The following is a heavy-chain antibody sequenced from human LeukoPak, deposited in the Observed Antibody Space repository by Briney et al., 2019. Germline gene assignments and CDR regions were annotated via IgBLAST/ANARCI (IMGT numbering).Heavy chain of an antibody. V-gene: IGHV3-64D*06. CDR2: ISSNGDNT. Sequence: GGSLSLSCSVSGFTFSTYVMHWVRQAPGKGLEYVSAISSNGDNTYYADSVKGRFTISRDNSKNTLYLQMSSLRADDTAVYYCVRGTGYWGQGTLVTVSS. CDR3: VRGTGY. J-gene: IGHJ4*02. CDR1: GFTFSTYV.